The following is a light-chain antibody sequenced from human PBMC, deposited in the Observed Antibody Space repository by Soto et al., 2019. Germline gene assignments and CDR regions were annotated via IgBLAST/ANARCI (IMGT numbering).Light chain of an antibody. J-gene: IGKJ1*01. CDR2: ATS. CDR3: QQTNSVPWT. Sequence: IQMTQSPSSVSASVGDRVILTCRASQSISSWLAWYHQRPGKAPKLLIYATSTLETGVPSRFSGSGSGRDFTLTISSLQPEDLGTYFCQQTNSVPWTFGQGTKVEVK. V-gene: IGKV1-12*01. CDR1: QSISSW.